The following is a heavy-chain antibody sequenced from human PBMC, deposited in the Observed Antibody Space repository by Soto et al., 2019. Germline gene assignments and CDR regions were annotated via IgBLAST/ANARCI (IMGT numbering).Heavy chain of an antibody. J-gene: IGHJ6*02. Sequence: GGSLSLSCGVSGVPFSSYGMNWVCQAPGKGLEWVSSISSSSSYIYYADSVKGRFTISRDNAKNSLYLQMNSLRAEDTAVYYCARVLSSSDYSRMDVWGQGTTVTVSS. CDR3: ARVLSSSDYSRMDV. CDR1: GVPFSSYG. D-gene: IGHD6-6*01. CDR2: ISSSSSYI. V-gene: IGHV3-21*01.